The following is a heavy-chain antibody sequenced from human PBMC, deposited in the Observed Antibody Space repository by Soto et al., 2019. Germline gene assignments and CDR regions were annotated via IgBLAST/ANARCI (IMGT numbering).Heavy chain of an antibody. V-gene: IGHV1-18*01. CDR3: ARALGKYYDFWSGYSTQFDY. D-gene: IGHD3-3*01. CDR2: ISAYNGNT. Sequence: ASVKVSCKASGYIFTSYGISWVRQAPGQGLEWMGRISAYNGNTNYAQKLQGRVTMTTDTSTSTAYMELRSLSSDDTAVYYCARALGKYYDFWSGYSTQFDYWG. J-gene: IGHJ4*01. CDR1: GYIFTSYG.